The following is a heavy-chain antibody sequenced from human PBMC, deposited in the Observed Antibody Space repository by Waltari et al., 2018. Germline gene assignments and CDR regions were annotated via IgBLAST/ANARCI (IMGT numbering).Heavy chain of an antibody. CDR1: GGTFSSYA. V-gene: IGHV1-69*05. D-gene: IGHD6-13*01. CDR3: ARDRTLYSSSWINDAFDI. CDR2: SIPIFGTA. Sequence: QVQLVQSGAEVKKPGSSVKVSCKASGGTFSSYAISWVRQAPGQGLEWMGGSIPIFGTANYAQKFQGRVTITTDESTSTAYMELSSLRSEDTAVYYCARDRTLYSSSWINDAFDIWGQGTMVTVSS. J-gene: IGHJ3*02.